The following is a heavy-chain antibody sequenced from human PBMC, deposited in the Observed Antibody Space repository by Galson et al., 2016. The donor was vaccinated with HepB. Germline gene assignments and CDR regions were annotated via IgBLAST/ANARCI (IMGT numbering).Heavy chain of an antibody. Sequence: SETLSLTCTVSGGSISTYFWSWIRQPPGKGLEWIGYIYYSGRTNYNPSLKSRVTMSVDTSKNQFSLRLSSVTAADTAVYYCAREDSGASGFDDWGQGALVTLCS. CDR3: AREDSGASGFDD. CDR1: GGSISTYF. V-gene: IGHV4-59*01. CDR2: IYYSGRT. D-gene: IGHD1-26*01. J-gene: IGHJ4*02.